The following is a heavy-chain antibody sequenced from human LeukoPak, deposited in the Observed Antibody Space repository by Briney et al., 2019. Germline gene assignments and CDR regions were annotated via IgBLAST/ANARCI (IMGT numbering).Heavy chain of an antibody. CDR1: GYTFTSYD. D-gene: IGHD3-22*01. CDR2: MNPNSGNT. CDR3: ARGRRYYDSSGYPLNDY. V-gene: IGHV1-8*01. Sequence: GASVKVSCKASGYTFTSYDINWVRQATGQGLEWMGWMNPNSGNTGYAQKLQGRVTMTRNTSISTAYMELSSLRSEDTAVYYCARGRRYYDSSGYPLNDYWGQGTLVTVSS. J-gene: IGHJ4*02.